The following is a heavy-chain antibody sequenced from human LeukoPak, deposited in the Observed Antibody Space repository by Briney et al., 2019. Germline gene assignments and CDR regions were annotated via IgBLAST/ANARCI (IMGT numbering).Heavy chain of an antibody. CDR3: ARVPGYYDILTGYYSQVGFDY. V-gene: IGHV4-39*07. CDR1: GGSFSSSSYY. CDR2: IYYSGST. J-gene: IGHJ4*02. Sequence: SETLSLTCTVSGGSFSSSSYYWGWIRQPPGKGLVWIGSIYYSGSTYYNPSLKSRVTISVDTSKNQFSLKLSSVTAADTAVYYCARVPGYYDILTGYYSQVGFDYWGQGTLVTVSS. D-gene: IGHD3-9*01.